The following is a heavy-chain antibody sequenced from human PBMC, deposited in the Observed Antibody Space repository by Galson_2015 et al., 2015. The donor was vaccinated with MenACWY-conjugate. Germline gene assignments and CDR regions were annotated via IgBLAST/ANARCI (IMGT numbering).Heavy chain of an antibody. D-gene: IGHD6-13*01. CDR2: ISYDGSNE. CDR3: AKDWSVPYSTISYYFYMDV. V-gene: IGHV3-30*18. CDR1: GFTFRRFG. J-gene: IGHJ6*03. Sequence: SLRLSCAASGFTFRRFGMHWVRQAPGKGLEWMAVISYDGSNESYADSVKGRFTISRDNSKNTLYLQMNSLRADDTAVYYCAKDWSVPYSTISYYFYMDVWSKGTTVTDSS.